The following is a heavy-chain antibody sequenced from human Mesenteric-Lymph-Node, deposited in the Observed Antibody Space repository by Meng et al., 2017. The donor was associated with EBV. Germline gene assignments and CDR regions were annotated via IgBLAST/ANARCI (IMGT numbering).Heavy chain of an antibody. V-gene: IGHV2-5*02. J-gene: IGHJ4*02. CDR1: GFSISTSGVG. CDR3: AHRLEAFDH. CDR2: IYWDDDK. Sequence: QISLKWSGPTLVNTTQNLMLTCTFSGFSISTSGVGVGWIRQPPEKALEWLALIYWDDDKRYSPSLKSRLTIIKDTSKNQVVLTMTNMDPVDTAKYYCAHRLEAFDHWGQGTLVTVSS. D-gene: IGHD1-1*01.